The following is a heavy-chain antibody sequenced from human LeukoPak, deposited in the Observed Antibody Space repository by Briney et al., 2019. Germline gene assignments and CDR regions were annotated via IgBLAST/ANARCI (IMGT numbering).Heavy chain of an antibody. J-gene: IGHJ4*02. Sequence: GGSLRLSCAASGFTFSCCAMHWVRQAPGKGLEWISGISGSGASTYYADSVKGRFTISRDDSRNTLYLQMNSLRGDDTAVYYCAKDVGKWESLHFFDYWGQGTLVTVSS. CDR3: AKDVGKWESLHFFDY. V-gene: IGHV3-23*01. D-gene: IGHD1-26*01. CDR2: ISGSGAST. CDR1: GFTFSCCA.